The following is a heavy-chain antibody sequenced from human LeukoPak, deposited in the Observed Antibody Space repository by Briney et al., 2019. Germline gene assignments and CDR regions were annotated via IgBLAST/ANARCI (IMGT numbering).Heavy chain of an antibody. Sequence: GGSLSLSCAASGFTFSSSAMIWVRQAPGKGLEWVSTITTSGGSTSFADSVKGRFTISRDNSKNTLYLQMNSLRAEDTAIYYCAKDRHLAIWGQGTMVTASS. J-gene: IGHJ3*02. CDR1: GFTFSSSA. V-gene: IGHV3-23*01. CDR3: AKDRHLAI. CDR2: ITTSGGST.